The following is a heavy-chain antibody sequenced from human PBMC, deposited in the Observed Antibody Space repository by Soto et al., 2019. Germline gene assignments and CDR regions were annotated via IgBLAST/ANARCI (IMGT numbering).Heavy chain of an antibody. V-gene: IGHV4-31*03. D-gene: IGHD2-15*01. J-gene: IGHJ4*02. CDR1: GGSISSGAYY. CDR3: ASSSGARYYDY. Sequence: QVQLQESGPGLVKPSQTLSLTCTVSGGSISSGAYYWSWIRQHPGKGLEWIGYIYYSGSTYYNPSLKSRVTISVDTSKNQFSLQLSSVTAADTAVYYCASSSGARYYDYWGQGTLVTVSS. CDR2: IYYSGST.